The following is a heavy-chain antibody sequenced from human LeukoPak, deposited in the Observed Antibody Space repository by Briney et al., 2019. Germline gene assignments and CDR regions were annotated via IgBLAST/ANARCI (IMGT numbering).Heavy chain of an antibody. Sequence: YPSETLSLTCAVYGGSFSGYYGSWIRQPPGKGLEWIGEINHSGSTNYNPSLKSRVTISVDTSKNQFSLKLSSVTAADTAVYYCARLDVDSSGYPFDYWGQGTLVTVSS. CDR3: ARLDVDSSGYPFDY. D-gene: IGHD3-22*01. CDR2: INHSGST. J-gene: IGHJ4*02. V-gene: IGHV4-34*01. CDR1: GGSFSGYY.